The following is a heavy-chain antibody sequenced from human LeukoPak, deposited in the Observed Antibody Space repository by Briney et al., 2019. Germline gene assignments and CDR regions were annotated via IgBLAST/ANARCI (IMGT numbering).Heavy chain of an antibody. V-gene: IGHV5-51*01. J-gene: IGHJ4*02. D-gene: IGHD5-12*01. CDR2: FYPGDSDT. CDR3: ARQITDQSSGYDSIDY. Sequence: GESLKTSCKGSGYSFTSFWIGWVRQLPGKGMEWMGIFYPGDSDTRYSPSLQGQVTISAGKSISTAYLQWSRLKASDTAMYYCARQITDQSSGYDSIDYWGQGTLVTVSS. CDR1: GYSFTSFW.